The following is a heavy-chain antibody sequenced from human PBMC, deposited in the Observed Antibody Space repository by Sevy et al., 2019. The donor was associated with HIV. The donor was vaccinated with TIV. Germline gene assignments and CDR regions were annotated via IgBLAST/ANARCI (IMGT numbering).Heavy chain of an antibody. D-gene: IGHD6-19*01. Sequence: SETLSLTCTVSGDSIIDYYWSWIRQPPGKGLEWIGYIHNRGRSNYDPFLKSRVTISGDVSKNQFSLKLSSVTAADTAVYYCARDASGYSSGWYPYYHYYGIDVWGQGTTVTVSS. CDR3: ARDASGYSSGWYPYYHYYGIDV. J-gene: IGHJ6*02. V-gene: IGHV4-59*01. CDR1: GDSIIDYY. CDR2: IHNRGRS.